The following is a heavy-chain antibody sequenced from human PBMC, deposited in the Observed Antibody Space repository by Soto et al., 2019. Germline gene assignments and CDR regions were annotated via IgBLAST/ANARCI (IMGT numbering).Heavy chain of an antibody. Sequence: GGSLRLSCAASGFTFSSYWMTWVRQAPGKGLEWVANIKQDGSDKYYVDSVKGRFTISRNNAKNSLYLQMNSLRAEDTAVYYCARGINYDIVTGYFYYYYYMDVWGKGTTVTVSS. CDR2: IKQDGSDK. CDR3: ARGINYDIVTGYFYYYYYMDV. J-gene: IGHJ6*03. CDR1: GFTFSSYW. V-gene: IGHV3-7*04. D-gene: IGHD3-9*01.